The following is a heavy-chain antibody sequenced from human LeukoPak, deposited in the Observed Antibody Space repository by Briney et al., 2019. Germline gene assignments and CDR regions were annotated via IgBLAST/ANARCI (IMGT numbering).Heavy chain of an antibody. CDR1: GYTFTSYL. V-gene: IGHV1-3*04. CDR3: ARDNYYFDY. CDR2: INTGSGER. J-gene: IGHJ4*02. Sequence: GASVKVSCKASGYTFTSYLIHWVRQAPGQGLEWMGWINTGSGERKYLQKFQDRVTITRDTSASTAFVELSSLRSEDTALYYCARDNYYFDYWGQGTLVTVSS.